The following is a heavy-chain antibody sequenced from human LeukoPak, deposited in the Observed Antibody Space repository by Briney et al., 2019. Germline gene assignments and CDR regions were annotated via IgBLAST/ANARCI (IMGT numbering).Heavy chain of an antibody. Sequence: GGSLRLSCAASGFTFSTYEINWVRQAPGKGLEWLSHISTSGSSIHYADSVKGRFTISRDNAKNSLYLQMNSLRVEDTAVYYCARGVGYWGQGTLVTVSS. CDR2: ISTSGSSI. V-gene: IGHV3-48*03. CDR3: ARGVGY. D-gene: IGHD2-2*01. J-gene: IGHJ4*02. CDR1: GFTFSTYE.